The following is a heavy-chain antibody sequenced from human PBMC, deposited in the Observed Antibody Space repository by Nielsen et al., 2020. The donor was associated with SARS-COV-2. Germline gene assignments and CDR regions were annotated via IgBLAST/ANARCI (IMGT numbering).Heavy chain of an antibody. CDR1: GGSISSGGYY. CDR3: ARDGCSGGSCYKDWYFDL. Sequence: SETLSLTCTVSGGSISSGGYYWSWIRQHPGKGLEWIGYIYYSGSTYYNPSLKSRVTISVDTSKNQFSLKLSSVTAADTAVYYCARDGCSGGSCYKDWYFDLWGRGTLVTVSS. V-gene: IGHV4-31*03. D-gene: IGHD2-15*01. J-gene: IGHJ2*01. CDR2: IYYSGST.